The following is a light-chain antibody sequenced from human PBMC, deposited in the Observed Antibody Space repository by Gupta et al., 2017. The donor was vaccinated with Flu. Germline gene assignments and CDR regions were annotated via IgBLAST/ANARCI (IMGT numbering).Light chain of an antibody. V-gene: IGKV1-39*01. CDR1: QSISSY. CDR3: QQSYSTPTT. J-gene: IGKJ1*01. Sequence: DIQMTQSPSSLSASVGDRVTITCRASQSISSYLNWYRQKPGKAPKLLIYAASSLQSGVPSRFSGSGSGTDFTLTISRLQPEDFATYYCQQSYSTPTTFGQGTXVEIK. CDR2: AAS.